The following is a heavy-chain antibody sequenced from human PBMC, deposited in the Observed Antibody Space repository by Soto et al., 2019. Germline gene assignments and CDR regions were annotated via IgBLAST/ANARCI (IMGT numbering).Heavy chain of an antibody. D-gene: IGHD3-3*01. V-gene: IGHV5-51*01. J-gene: IGHJ6*02. CDR2: IYPGDSDT. CDR3: ARHFNDFWSGYYPEDYYGMDV. CDR1: GYSFTSYW. Sequence: GESLKISCKGSGYSFTSYWIGWVRQMPGKGLEWVGIIYPGDSDTRYSPSFQGQVTISADKSISTAYLQWSSLKASDTAMYYCARHFNDFWSGYYPEDYYGMDVWGQGTTVTVSS.